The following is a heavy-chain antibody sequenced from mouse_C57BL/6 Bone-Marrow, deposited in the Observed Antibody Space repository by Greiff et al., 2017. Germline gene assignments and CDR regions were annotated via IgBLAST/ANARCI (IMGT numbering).Heavy chain of an antibody. J-gene: IGHJ2*01. CDR1: GYTFTSYW. CDR2: IDPSDSYT. Sequence: QVQLQQPGAELVMPGASVKLSCKASGYTFTSYWMHWVKQRPGQGLEWLGEIDPSDSYTNYTQKFKGKSTLTVDKSSSTAYMQLSSLTSEDTAVYYCARGGGLRPDYWGQGTTLTVSS. V-gene: IGHV1-69*01. CDR3: ARGGGLRPDY. D-gene: IGHD2-4*01.